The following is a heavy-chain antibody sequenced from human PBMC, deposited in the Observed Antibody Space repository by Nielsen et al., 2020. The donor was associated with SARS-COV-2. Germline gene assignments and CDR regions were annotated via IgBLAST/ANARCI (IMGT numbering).Heavy chain of an antibody. CDR3: ARGYSSSWGYYYYYYMDV. J-gene: IGHJ6*03. Sequence: SETLSLTCTVSGGSISSSSYYWGWIRQPPGKGLEWIGSIYYSGSTYYNPSLKSRVTISVDTSKNQFSLKLSSVTAADTAVYYCARGYSSSWGYYYYYYMDVWGKGTTVTVSS. D-gene: IGHD6-13*01. CDR1: GGSISSSSYY. V-gene: IGHV4-39*01. CDR2: IYYSGST.